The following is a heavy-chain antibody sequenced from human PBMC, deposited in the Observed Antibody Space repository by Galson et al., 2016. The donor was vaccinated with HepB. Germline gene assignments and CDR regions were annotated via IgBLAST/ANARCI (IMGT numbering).Heavy chain of an antibody. CDR3: VSLPRGGGGQGY. V-gene: IGHV4-61*01. J-gene: IGHJ4*02. Sequence: ETLSLTCSVSGGSVSGSPYHWTWIRQPPGKGLEWIGQTHSTGGTTYRPSPRSRVTISVDTSKNPCSLKMTSGTAADTAVYYCVSLPRGGGGQGYWGQGTLVTVSS. CDR2: THSTGGT. D-gene: IGHD2-15*01. CDR1: GGSVSGSPYH.